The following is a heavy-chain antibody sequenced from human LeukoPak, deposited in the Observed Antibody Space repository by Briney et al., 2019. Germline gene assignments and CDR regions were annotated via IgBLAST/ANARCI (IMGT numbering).Heavy chain of an antibody. CDR1: GGSISSYY. V-gene: IGHV4-59*01. CDR3: ARTAGYYYYMDV. CDR2: IFYSGST. Sequence: SETLSLTCTVSGGSISSYYWSWIRQPPGKGLEWIGNIFYSGSTNYNPSLKSRVTILVDTSKNQFSLKLTSLTAADTAVYYCARTAGYYYYMDVWGKGTTVTVSS. J-gene: IGHJ6*03.